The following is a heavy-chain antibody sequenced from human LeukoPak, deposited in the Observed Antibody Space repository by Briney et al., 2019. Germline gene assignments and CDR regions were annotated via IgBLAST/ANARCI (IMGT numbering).Heavy chain of an antibody. V-gene: IGHV3-9*01. CDR2: ISWNSGSI. CDR3: AKVRATGRIHGNGMDV. J-gene: IGHJ6*02. Sequence: PGGSLRLSCAASGFTFDDYAMHWVRQAPGKGLEWVSGISWNSGSIGYADSVKGRFTISRDNAKNSLYLQMNSLRAEDTALYYCAKVRATGRIHGNGMDVWGQGPTVTAPS. CDR1: GFTFDDYA. D-gene: IGHD5-12*01.